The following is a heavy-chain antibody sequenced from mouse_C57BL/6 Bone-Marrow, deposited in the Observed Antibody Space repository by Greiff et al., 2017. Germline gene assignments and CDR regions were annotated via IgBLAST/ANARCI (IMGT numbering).Heavy chain of an antibody. J-gene: IGHJ4*01. D-gene: IGHD2-1*01. CDR1: GFTFSNYW. CDR2: IRLKSDNYAT. V-gene: IGHV6-3*01. CDR3: TRYLLSYAMDY. Sequence: EVKLVESGGGLVQPGGSMKLSCVASGFTFSNYWMNWVRQSPEKGLEWVAQIRLKSDNYATHYAESVKGRFTISRDDSKSSVYLQMNNLRAEDTGIYYCTRYLLSYAMDYWGQGTSVTVSS.